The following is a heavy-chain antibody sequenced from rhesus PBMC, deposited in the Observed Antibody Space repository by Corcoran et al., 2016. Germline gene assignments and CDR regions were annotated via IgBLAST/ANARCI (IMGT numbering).Heavy chain of an antibody. Sequence: QVQLQESGPGLVKPSETLFLTCTVSGGSISGYSYWSWIRQPPGKGLEWIGGIYGYSASTYYNPSLKSRVTISKDTSKNQFSLKLSSVTAADTAVYYCARPFDYWGQGVLVTVSS. CDR1: GGSISGYSY. CDR2: IYGYSAST. J-gene: IGHJ4*01. V-gene: IGHV4-143*01. CDR3: ARPFDY.